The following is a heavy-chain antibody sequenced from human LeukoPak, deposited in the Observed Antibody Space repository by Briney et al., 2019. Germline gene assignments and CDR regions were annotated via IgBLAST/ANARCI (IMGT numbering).Heavy chain of an antibody. J-gene: IGHJ3*02. Sequence: PGGSLRLSCAASGFTFSSYALDWVRQAPGKGLEWVAVISKDGNSQNYADSVKGRFTISRDNSKNTLYLQMNSLRPEDTAVYYCAGESFDIWSQGTTVTVSS. CDR3: AGESFDI. V-gene: IGHV3-30*04. CDR1: GFTFSSYA. CDR2: ISKDGNSQ.